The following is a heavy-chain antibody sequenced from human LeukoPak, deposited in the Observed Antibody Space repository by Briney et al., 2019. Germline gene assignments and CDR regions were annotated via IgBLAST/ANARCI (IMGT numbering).Heavy chain of an antibody. D-gene: IGHD2-15*01. CDR3: ARDLGYCSGDSCYSNGLDV. V-gene: IGHV1-2*02. Sequence: ASVKVSCKASGYTFSGYYVHWVRQAPGQGLEWMGCINTNSGGPDYAQKLRGRLTMPRHTPISTAYMELSRLKSDDTAVYYCARDLGYCSGDSCYSNGLDVWGQGTTVIVSS. J-gene: IGHJ6*02. CDR1: GYTFSGYY. CDR2: INTNSGGP.